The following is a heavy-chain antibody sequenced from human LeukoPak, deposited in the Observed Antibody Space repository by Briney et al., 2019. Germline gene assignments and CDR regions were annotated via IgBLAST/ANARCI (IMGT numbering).Heavy chain of an antibody. Sequence: SETLSLTCTVSGGSISGYYWSWIRQPPEKGLEWIGYIYYSENTNYNPSLKSRVTISLDTSKNQFSLKLSSVTTADTAVYFCTRRVAVAGTPKASFDYWGQGILVTVSS. V-gene: IGHV4-59*08. D-gene: IGHD6-19*01. J-gene: IGHJ4*02. CDR2: IYYSENT. CDR3: TRRVAVAGTPKASFDY. CDR1: GGSISGYY.